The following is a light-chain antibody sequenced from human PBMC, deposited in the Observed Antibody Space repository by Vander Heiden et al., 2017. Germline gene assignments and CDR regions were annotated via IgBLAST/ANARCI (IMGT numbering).Light chain of an antibody. V-gene: IGLV3-21*02. CDR3: QVWDSGFVP. Sequence: SSVLTQPPSVSVAPGQTARTTCGGNNIGSKSVHCYQQKAGQAPVVVVYDDSDRPSGIPERFSGSSSGNTATLTISRVEAGDEADYYCQVWDSGFVPFGGGTKLTVL. J-gene: IGLJ3*02. CDR1: NIGSKS. CDR2: DDS.